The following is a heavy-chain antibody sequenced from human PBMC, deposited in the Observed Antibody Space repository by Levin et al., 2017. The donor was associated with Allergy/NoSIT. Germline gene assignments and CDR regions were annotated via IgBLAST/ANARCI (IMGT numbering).Heavy chain of an antibody. Sequence: GGSLRLSCAASGFTFSDHYMDWVRQAPGKGLEWVGRTRNKANSDTTEYAPSVKGRFTISRDDSENSLYLQMNSLKTEDTAVYYCARVGDYGSGTKSFYFDHWGQGTLVTVSS. J-gene: IGHJ4*02. D-gene: IGHD3-10*01. CDR2: TRNKANSDTT. CDR1: GFTFSDHY. CDR3: ARVGDYGSGTKSFYFDH. V-gene: IGHV3-72*01.